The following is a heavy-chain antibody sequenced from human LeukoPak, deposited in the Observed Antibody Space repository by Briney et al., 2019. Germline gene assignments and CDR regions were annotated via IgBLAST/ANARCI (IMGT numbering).Heavy chain of an antibody. Sequence: LTGGSLRLSCAASGFILSRHQMDWARQAPGKGPEWVAYISEDGGYTTDYADSVKGRFTISRDNARNTLSLQMNSLRAEDTAVYYCARDRSISAAGDTYWGQGTLVTVSS. CDR2: ISEDGGYTT. CDR3: ARDRSISAAGDTY. J-gene: IGHJ4*02. D-gene: IGHD6-13*01. CDR1: GFILSRHQ. V-gene: IGHV3-48*03.